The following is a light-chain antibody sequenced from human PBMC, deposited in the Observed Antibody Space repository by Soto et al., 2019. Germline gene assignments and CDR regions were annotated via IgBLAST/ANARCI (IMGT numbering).Light chain of an antibody. CDR3: CAYGYSDGEYFV. V-gene: IGLV2-23*01. CDR1: HSDVWSYNM. J-gene: IGLJ1*01. Sequence: QSVLTQPASVSGSPGQSVTISCTGTHSDVWSYNMVSWYQVSPGRAPLNVIFNESKRPSGVPDRFSGSKSDYTAFLTISGLQAAEDADYFCCAYGYSDGEYFVCGSGTKVTVL. CDR2: NES.